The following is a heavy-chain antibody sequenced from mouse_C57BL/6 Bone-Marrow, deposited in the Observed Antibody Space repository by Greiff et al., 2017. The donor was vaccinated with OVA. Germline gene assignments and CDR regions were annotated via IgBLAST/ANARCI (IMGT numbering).Heavy chain of an antibody. J-gene: IGHJ4*01. D-gene: IGHD2-12*01. V-gene: IGHV1-52*01. CDR3: ARSGYSVDYAMDY. Sequence: VQLQQPGAELVRPGSSVKLSCKASGYTFTSYWMHWVKQRPIQGLEWIGNIDPSDSETHYNQKFKDKATLTVDKSSSTAYMQLSSLTSEDSAVYYGARSGYSVDYAMDYWGQGTAVTVSS. CDR2: IDPSDSET. CDR1: GYTFTSYW.